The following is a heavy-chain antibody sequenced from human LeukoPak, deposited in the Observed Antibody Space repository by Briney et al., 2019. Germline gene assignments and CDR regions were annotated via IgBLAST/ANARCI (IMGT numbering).Heavy chain of an antibody. Sequence: GGSLRLSCAAPGFTFDDYGMSWVRQAPGKGLEWVSGINWDGGSTGYADSVKGRFTISRDNAKNSLYLQMNSLRAEDTALYYCARKASGSYFFDYWGQGTLVTVSS. CDR3: ARKASGSYFFDY. D-gene: IGHD1-26*01. CDR1: GFTFDDYG. V-gene: IGHV3-20*04. CDR2: INWDGGST. J-gene: IGHJ4*02.